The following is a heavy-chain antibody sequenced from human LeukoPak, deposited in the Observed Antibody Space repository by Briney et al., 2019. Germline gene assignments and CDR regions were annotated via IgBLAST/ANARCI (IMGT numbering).Heavy chain of an antibody. CDR1: VGSISSSSDE. V-gene: IGHV4-39*01. CDR3: ASTPQITMIANFDY. J-gene: IGHJ4*02. CDR2: IYYSGST. Sequence: SETLSLACTVSVGSISSSSDEWGWIRQPRVKGREGIWSIYYSGSTYYNPWLKSRVTISVDTAKNQCSLTLRSVTAADTPVYYCASTPQITMIANFDYWGQGTLVTVSS. D-gene: IGHD3-22*01.